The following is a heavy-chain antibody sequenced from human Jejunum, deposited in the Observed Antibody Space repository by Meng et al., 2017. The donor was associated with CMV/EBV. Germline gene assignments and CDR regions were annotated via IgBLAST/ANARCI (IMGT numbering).Heavy chain of an antibody. CDR2: INPNTGGT. J-gene: IGHJ4*02. Sequence: GCPFSSYAISWVRQAPGQGLEWMGWINPNTGGTSYSQKFQGRVTMTRDTSISTAYMEVTRLRSDDTAVYYCARDWGAYTDYFFDYWGQGTLVTVSS. V-gene: IGHV1-2*02. CDR1: GCPFSSYA. CDR3: ARDWGAYTDYFFDY. D-gene: IGHD3-16*01.